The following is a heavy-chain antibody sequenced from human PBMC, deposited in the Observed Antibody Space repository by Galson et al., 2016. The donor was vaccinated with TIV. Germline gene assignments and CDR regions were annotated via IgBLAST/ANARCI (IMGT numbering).Heavy chain of an antibody. V-gene: IGHV3-33*05. Sequence: SLRLSCAASGFTFSSYDMHWVRQAPGKGLEWVAIISFDRSDKYYGDSVKGRFTISRDNSKNTLYLQMNSLTAEDTAVYYCVRDRIYDFWSGYYTSEYFQYWGRGTLVTVSS. CDR3: VRDRIYDFWSGYYTSEYFQY. D-gene: IGHD3-3*01. CDR1: GFTFSSYD. CDR2: ISFDRSDK. J-gene: IGHJ1*01.